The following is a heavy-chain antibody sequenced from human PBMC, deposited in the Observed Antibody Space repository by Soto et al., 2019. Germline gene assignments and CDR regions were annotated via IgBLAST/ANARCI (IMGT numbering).Heavy chain of an antibody. J-gene: IGHJ4*02. CDR2: IYYSGST. Sequence: PSETLSLTCTVSGGSISSYYLSWIRQPPGKGLEWIGYIYYSGSTNYNPSLKSRVTISVDTSKNQFSLKLSSVTAADTAVYYCASGPAGGSYVYFDYWGQGTLVTVSS. V-gene: IGHV4-59*08. CDR3: ASGPAGGSYVYFDY. D-gene: IGHD3-16*01. CDR1: GGSISSYY.